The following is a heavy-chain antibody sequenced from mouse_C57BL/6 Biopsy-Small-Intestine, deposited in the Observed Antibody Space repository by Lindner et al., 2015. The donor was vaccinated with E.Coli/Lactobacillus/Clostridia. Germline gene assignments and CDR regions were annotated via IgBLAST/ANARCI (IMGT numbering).Heavy chain of an antibody. Sequence: VQLQESGAELMKPGASVKLPCKATGYTFTGYWIEWIKQRPGHGLEWIGRILPGSGKTNNNERFKGKATFTADSSSNTAYMQLNSLTTEDSAIYYCARRRGSSPFDFWGQGTTLTVSS. CDR3: ARRRGSSPFDF. J-gene: IGHJ2*01. CDR2: ILPGSGKT. V-gene: IGHV1-9*01. D-gene: IGHD1-1*01. CDR1: GYTFTGYW.